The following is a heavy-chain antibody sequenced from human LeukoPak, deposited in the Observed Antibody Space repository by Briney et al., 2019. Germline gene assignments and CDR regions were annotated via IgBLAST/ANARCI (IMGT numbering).Heavy chain of an antibody. Sequence: PSETLSLTCAVYGGSFSGYYWSWIRQPPGKGLEWIGEINHSGSTNYNPSLKSRVTISVDTSKNQFSLKLSSVTAADTAVYYCARDVGYSSSSGAFDYWGQGTLVTASS. CDR1: GGSFSGYY. CDR2: INHSGST. V-gene: IGHV4-34*01. CDR3: ARDVGYSSSSGAFDY. D-gene: IGHD6-6*01. J-gene: IGHJ4*02.